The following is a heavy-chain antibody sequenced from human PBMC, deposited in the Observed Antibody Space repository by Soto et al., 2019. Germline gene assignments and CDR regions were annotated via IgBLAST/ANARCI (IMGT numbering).Heavy chain of an antibody. D-gene: IGHD2-8*01. V-gene: IGHV1-2*04. CDR2: INPKSGGT. Sequence: SVKVSCKASGYSFTDYHIHWVRQAPGQGLEWLGRINPKSGGTSTAQKFQGWVTMTRDRSISTVYMELTRLRSDDTAVYFCARGHSTDCSNGVCSFFYNHEMDVWGQG. CDR1: GYSFTDYH. J-gene: IGHJ6*02. CDR3: ARGHSTDCSNGVCSFFYNHEMDV.